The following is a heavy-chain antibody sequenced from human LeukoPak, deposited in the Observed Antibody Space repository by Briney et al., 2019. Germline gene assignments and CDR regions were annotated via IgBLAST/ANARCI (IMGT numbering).Heavy chain of an antibody. CDR3: ARDRLQLQS. CDR2: IYYTGNT. J-gene: IGHJ5*02. CDR1: GDSITGYY. Sequence: SETLSLTCTVSGDSITGYYWGWIRQPPGKGLEWIGNIYYTGNTYYNASLKSRVTISVDTSKNQFSLKVISMTAADTAVYYCARDRLQLQSWGQGTLATVSS. V-gene: IGHV4-39*07. D-gene: IGHD5-24*01.